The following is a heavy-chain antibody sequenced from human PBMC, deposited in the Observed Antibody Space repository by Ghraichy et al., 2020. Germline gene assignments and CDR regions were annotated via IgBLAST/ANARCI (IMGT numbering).Heavy chain of an antibody. CDR2: ISGDGGRS. CDR1: RFTFADYA. CDR3: VKGTHAPYDYYELVFYGMDV. J-gene: IGHJ6*02. V-gene: IGHV3-43*02. D-gene: IGHD3-16*01. Sequence: LNISCVASRFTFADYAMHWVRQVPGKGLQWVSVISGDGGRSFYTDSVRGRFTISRDNSKNSLHLQMNSLTMEDSGLYYCVKGTHAPYDYYELVFYGMDVWGQGTTVTVSS.